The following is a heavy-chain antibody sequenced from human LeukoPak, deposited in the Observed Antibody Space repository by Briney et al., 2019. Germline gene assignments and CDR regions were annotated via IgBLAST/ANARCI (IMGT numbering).Heavy chain of an antibody. D-gene: IGHD2-2*01. CDR2: INPSGGST. V-gene: IGHV1-46*01. CDR3: ARDPTNPRYCSSTSCLPYYMDV. CDR1: GYTFTGYY. Sequence: ASVKVSCKASGYTFTGYYMHWVRQAPGQGLEWMGIINPSGGSTSYAQKFQGRVTMTRDTSTSTVYMELSSLRSEDTAVYYCARDPTNPRYCSSTSCLPYYMDVWGKGTTVTVSS. J-gene: IGHJ6*03.